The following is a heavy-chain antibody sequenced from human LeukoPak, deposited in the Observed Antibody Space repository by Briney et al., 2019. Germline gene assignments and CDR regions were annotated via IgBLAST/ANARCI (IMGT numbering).Heavy chain of an antibody. CDR1: GFTFSSYA. J-gene: IGHJ4*02. Sequence: PGGSLRLSCAASGFTFSSYAMNWVRQAPGKGLEWVSAISGGGGSTYCADSVKGRFTISRDISKNTLYLQMNSLRAEDTAVYYCARGWFGEWTFDSWGQGTLVTVSS. CDR3: ARGWFGEWTFDS. D-gene: IGHD3-10*01. V-gene: IGHV3-23*01. CDR2: ISGGGGST.